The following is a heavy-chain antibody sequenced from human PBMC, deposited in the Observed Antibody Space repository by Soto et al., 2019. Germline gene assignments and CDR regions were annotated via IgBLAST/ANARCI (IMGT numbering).Heavy chain of an antibody. CDR3: AREDILGVRSFDY. CDR1: GFTFSGYS. CDR2: ISSGSKTI. D-gene: IGHD3-9*01. J-gene: IGHJ4*02. V-gene: IGHV3-48*02. Sequence: GGSVRLSSAASGFTFSGYSVNWVRQAPGKGLEWVSYISSGSKTIYYAESVKGRFTVSRDNARNSQYLQMNSLRDEDTAVYYCAREDILGVRSFDYWGQGTLVTVSS.